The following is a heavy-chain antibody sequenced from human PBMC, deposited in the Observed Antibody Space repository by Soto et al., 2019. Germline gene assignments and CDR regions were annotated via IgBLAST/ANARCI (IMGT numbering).Heavy chain of an antibody. CDR1: GGSISSYY. V-gene: IGHV4-59*01. D-gene: IGHD2-8*01. Sequence: QVQLQESGPGLVKPSETLSLTCTVSGGSISSYYWSWIRQPPGKGLEWIGYIYYSGSTNYNPSLKSRVTIAVDTSKNQFSLKLSSVTAADTAVYYCARDGPGLYLPNDYYYGMDVWGQGTTVTVSS. CDR3: ARDGPGLYLPNDYYYGMDV. CDR2: IYYSGST. J-gene: IGHJ6*02.